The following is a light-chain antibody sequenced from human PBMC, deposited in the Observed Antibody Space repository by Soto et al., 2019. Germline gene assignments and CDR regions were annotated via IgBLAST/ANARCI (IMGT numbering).Light chain of an antibody. CDR1: QSISSW. J-gene: IGKJ1*01. CDR2: KAS. V-gene: IGKV1-5*03. CDR3: QQYNSYPWT. Sequence: DIQMTQSPSTLSASVGDRVTITGRASQSISSWLAWYQQKPGKAPKLLIYKASSLESGVPSRFSGSGSGTEVNLTISSLQPDDFATYYCQQYNSYPWTFGQGTKVEIK.